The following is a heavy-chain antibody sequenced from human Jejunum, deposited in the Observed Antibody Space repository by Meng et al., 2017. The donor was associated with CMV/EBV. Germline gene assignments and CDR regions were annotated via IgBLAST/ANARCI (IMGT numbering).Heavy chain of an antibody. CDR2: IQYDGRNK. V-gene: IGHV3-30*02. Sequence: ASGFTFSTYVMHWVRQAPGKGLEWVAFIQYDGRNKYYADSVKGRFTISRDNSKNTLDLQMNILRPEDTAVYFCAKGKYDWNDPMDYWGRGTLVTVSS. D-gene: IGHD1-20*01. CDR3: AKGKYDWNDPMDY. J-gene: IGHJ4*02. CDR1: GFTFSTYV.